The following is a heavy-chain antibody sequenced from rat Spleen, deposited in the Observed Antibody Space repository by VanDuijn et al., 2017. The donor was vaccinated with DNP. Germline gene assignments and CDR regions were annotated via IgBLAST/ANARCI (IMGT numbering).Heavy chain of an antibody. Sequence: EVQLVESGGGLVQPGRSLKLSCAASGFTFSDYAMAWVRQSPKKGLEWVATIIYDGSSTYYRDSVRGRFTISRAYARSTLYLQMDSLRSEDTATYYCTTDGIYILRVSGFAYWGQGTLVTVSS. J-gene: IGHJ3*01. V-gene: IGHV5S10*01. CDR3: TTDGIYILRVSGFAY. CDR1: GFTFSDYA. CDR2: IIYDGSST. D-gene: IGHD1-9*01.